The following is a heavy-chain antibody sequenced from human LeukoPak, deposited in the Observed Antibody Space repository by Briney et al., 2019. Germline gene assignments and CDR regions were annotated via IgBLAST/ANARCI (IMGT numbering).Heavy chain of an antibody. CDR3: ARDLSWSGYYTGGY. J-gene: IGHJ4*02. V-gene: IGHV3-74*01. Sequence: GGSLRLSCAASGFTFSSYWMHWVRQAPGKGRVWFSRINSDGSSTSYADSVKGRFTISRDNAKNTLYLQMNSLRAEDTAVYYCARDLSWSGYYTGGYWGQGTLVTVSS. D-gene: IGHD3-3*01. CDR1: GFTFSSYW. CDR2: INSDGSST.